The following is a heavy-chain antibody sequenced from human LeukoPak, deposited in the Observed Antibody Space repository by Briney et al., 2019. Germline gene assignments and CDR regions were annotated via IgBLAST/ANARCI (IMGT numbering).Heavy chain of an antibody. V-gene: IGHV1-18*04. CDR2: ISPYNGNT. D-gene: IGHD2-15*01. CDR3: ARYCNGGSCYAYDAFDM. CDR1: GYTFTTYD. J-gene: IGHJ3*02. Sequence: ASVKVSCKASGYTFTTYDINWVRRAPGQGLEWMGWISPYNGNTIYAQKLQGRVTMTTDTSTSTAYMELRSLRSDDTAVYYCARYCNGGSCYAYDAFDMWGQGTMVTVSS.